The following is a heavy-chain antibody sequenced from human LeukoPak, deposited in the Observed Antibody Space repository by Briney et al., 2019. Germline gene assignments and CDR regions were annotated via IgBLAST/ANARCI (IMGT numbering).Heavy chain of an antibody. V-gene: IGHV3-21*05. D-gene: IGHD3-10*01. CDR3: ARDPGGYYYGSGTYYHDY. CDR2: ISISGSFI. CDR1: GFTFSDYS. J-gene: IGHJ4*02. Sequence: GGSLRLSCAASGFTFSDYSMTWVRQAPGKGLEWLSYISISGSFIYYADSVKGRFTISRDNAKNSLYLQMNSLRAEDTALYYCARDPGGYYYGSGTYYHDYWGQGTLVTVSS.